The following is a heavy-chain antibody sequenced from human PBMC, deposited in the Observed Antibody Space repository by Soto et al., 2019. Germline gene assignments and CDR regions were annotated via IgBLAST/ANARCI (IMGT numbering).Heavy chain of an antibody. V-gene: IGHV1-3*01. CDR2: INAGNGNT. CDR1: GYTFTSYA. D-gene: IGHD3-10*01. CDR3: ARGLTMVRSIDPYFDY. Sequence: QVQLVQSGAEVKKPGASVKVSCKASGYTFTSYAMHWVRQAPGQRLEWMGWINAGNGNTKYSQKFQGRVTITRDTXAXXAYMELSSLRSEDTAVYYCARGLTMVRSIDPYFDYWGQGTLVTVSS. J-gene: IGHJ4*02.